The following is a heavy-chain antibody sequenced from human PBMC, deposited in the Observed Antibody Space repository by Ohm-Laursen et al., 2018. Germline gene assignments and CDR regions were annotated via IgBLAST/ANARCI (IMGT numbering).Heavy chain of an antibody. V-gene: IGHV4-4*07. J-gene: IGHJ4*02. Sequence: ETLSLTCTVSGHSISSYYWSWIRQSAGRGLEWIGRLYASGTTNYNPSLKSRVTMSVDTSKSQVSLRLSSVTAADTAMYYCAKTRSSSSFDHNYWGQGTLVTVSS. CDR2: LYASGTT. CDR3: AKTRSSSSFDHNY. CDR1: GHSISSYY. D-gene: IGHD2-2*01.